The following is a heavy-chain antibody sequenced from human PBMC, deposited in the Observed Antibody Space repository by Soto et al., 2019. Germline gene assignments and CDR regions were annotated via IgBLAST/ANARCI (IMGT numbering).Heavy chain of an antibody. J-gene: IGHJ6*02. CDR2: IYYSGST. D-gene: IGHD3-10*01. V-gene: IGHV4-59*13. Sequence: SETLSLTCSVSGGSISSFYWSWIRQPPGKGLEWIGYIYYSGSTNYNPSPKSRVTISVDTSKNHFSLKLSSVAAADTAVYYCARGGQRYYGSGSPIVGGYGMDVWGQGTTVTVSS. CDR3: ARGGQRYYGSGSPIVGGYGMDV. CDR1: GGSISSFY.